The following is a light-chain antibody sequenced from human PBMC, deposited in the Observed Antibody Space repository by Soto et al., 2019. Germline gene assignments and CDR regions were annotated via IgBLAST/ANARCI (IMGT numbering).Light chain of an antibody. V-gene: IGLV2-23*01. CDR2: EGS. CDR3: CSYTRSSTLV. J-gene: IGLJ2*01. Sequence: QSALTQPASMSGSPGQSITISCTATSSEVGNYNLVSWFQQHPGKAPRLMIYEGSKRPSGISNRFSGSKSGNTASLTISGLQAEDEADYYCCSYTRSSTLVFGGGTKLTVL. CDR1: SSEVGNYNL.